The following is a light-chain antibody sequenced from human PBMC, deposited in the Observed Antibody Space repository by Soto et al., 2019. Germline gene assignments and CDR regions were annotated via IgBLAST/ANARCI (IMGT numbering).Light chain of an antibody. J-gene: IGKJ1*01. CDR3: QQYTDWPLT. CDR1: QSVSSD. V-gene: IGKV3-15*01. CDR2: GAS. Sequence: EIVMTQSPATLSVSPGERATLSCRASQSVSSDLAWYEQKPGQAPRLLIYGASTRATGIPARFSGSGSGTDFTLTISRLEPEDFAVYYCQQYTDWPLTFGQGTKVDIK.